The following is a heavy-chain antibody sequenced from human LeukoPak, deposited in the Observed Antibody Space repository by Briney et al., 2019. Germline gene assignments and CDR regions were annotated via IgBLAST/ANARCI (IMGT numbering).Heavy chain of an antibody. D-gene: IGHD6-13*01. J-gene: IGHJ4*02. CDR2: IYYSGST. Sequence: PSETLSLTCTVSGGSISSYYWSWIRQPPGKGLEWIGYIYYSGSTNYNPSLKGRVTISVDTSKNQFSLKLSSVTAADTAVYYCARYSSSWYYFDYWGQGTLVTVSS. CDR1: GGSISSYY. V-gene: IGHV4-59*08. CDR3: ARYSSSWYYFDY.